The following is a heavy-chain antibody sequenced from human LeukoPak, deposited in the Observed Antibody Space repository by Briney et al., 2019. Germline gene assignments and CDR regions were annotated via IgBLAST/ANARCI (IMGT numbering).Heavy chain of an antibody. Sequence: GGSLRLSCAASGFTFNYFWMHWVRQVPGKGLVWVSGINNDGTATFYADSVKGRFTISRDNAKNTVYLQMNGLRAEDTSVYFSATVSEYWGQGTLVTVSS. CDR2: INNDGTAT. J-gene: IGHJ4*02. V-gene: IGHV3-74*01. CDR3: ATVSEY. CDR1: GFTFNYFW.